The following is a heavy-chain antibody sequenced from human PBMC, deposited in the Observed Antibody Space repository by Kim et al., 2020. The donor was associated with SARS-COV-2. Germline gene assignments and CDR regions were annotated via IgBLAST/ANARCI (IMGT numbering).Heavy chain of an antibody. V-gene: IGHV3-53*01. Sequence: GGRTFYADSVKGRFTISRDNSKNTLYLQMNSLRAEDTAVYYCARLPYVMDVWGQGTTVTVSS. CDR2: GGRT. CDR3: ARLPYVMDV. J-gene: IGHJ6*02.